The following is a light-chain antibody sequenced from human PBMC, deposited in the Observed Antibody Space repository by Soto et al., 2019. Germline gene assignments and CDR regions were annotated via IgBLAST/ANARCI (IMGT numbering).Light chain of an antibody. V-gene: IGLV2-14*01. CDR2: DVT. Sequence: QSALTQPASVSGSPGQSITISCTGTSNDIATYNFVSWYQQHPGKAPKLLIYDVTNRPSGVSDRFSGSKSGSTASLTISGLQAEDEADYYCNSYTTSTSFVFGTGNKVTVL. J-gene: IGLJ1*01. CDR1: SNDIATYNF. CDR3: NSYTTSTSFV.